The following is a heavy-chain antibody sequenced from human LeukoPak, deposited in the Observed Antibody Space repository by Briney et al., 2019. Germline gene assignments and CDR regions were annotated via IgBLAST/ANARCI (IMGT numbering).Heavy chain of an antibody. CDR2: IIPIFGTA. V-gene: IGHV1-69*05. J-gene: IGHJ4*02. CDR1: GGTFSSYA. Sequence: SVKVSCKASGGTFSSYAISWVRQAPGQGLEWMGGIIPIFGTANYAQKFQGRVTITTDESTSTAYIELSSLRSEDTAVYYCASFRWNYAPGYFDYWGQGTLVTVSS. CDR3: ASFRWNYAPGYFDY. D-gene: IGHD1-7*01.